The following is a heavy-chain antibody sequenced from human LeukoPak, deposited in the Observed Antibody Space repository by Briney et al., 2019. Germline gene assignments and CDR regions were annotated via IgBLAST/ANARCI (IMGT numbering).Heavy chain of an antibody. CDR2: INPNSGGT. D-gene: IGHD2-15*01. J-gene: IGHJ5*01. CDR3: ARVSCSGGTCYDLGWFDS. V-gene: IGHV1-2*02. CDR1: GYTFIDYH. Sequence: ASVKVSCKGSGYTFIDYHIHWVRQAPGQGLEWMGWINPNSGGTIYAQKFQGRVTMTRDTSINTAHMELSRLTSDDAAMYYCARVSCSGGTCYDLGWFDSWGQGTLVTVSS.